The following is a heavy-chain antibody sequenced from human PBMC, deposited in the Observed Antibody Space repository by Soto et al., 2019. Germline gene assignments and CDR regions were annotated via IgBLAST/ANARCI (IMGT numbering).Heavy chain of an antibody. J-gene: IGHJ4*02. Sequence: QVQLVESGGGLVKPGGSLRLSCAASGFTFSNYYMSWIRHVPGKGLEWLSYISITSSHIDYADSVKGRFTISRDNAKSSIYLEMNNLRAEDTAVYYCARDGMMTPDYFDYWGQGTLVTVSS. CDR3: ARDGMMTPDYFDY. V-gene: IGHV3-11*06. CDR1: GFTFSNYY. CDR2: ISITSSHI. D-gene: IGHD4-4*01.